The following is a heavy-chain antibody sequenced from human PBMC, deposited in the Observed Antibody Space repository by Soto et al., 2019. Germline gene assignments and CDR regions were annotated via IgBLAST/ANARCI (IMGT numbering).Heavy chain of an antibody. CDR2: ISAYNGNT. J-gene: IGHJ4*02. Sequence: QIQLVQSGAEVKKPGASVKVSCKASGYTFSSYHITWVRQAPGQGLEWMGWISAYNGNTNYAQNLQGRVTMNTDPPTSTAYMALRSLTSNDKAVYYCARDLPPVDYWGQGTLVTVS. CDR1: GYTFSSYH. V-gene: IGHV1-18*01. CDR3: ARDLPPVDY.